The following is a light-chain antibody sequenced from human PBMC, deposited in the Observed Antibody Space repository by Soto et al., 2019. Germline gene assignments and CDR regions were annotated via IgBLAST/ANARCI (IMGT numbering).Light chain of an antibody. CDR1: RSDVGGYNY. J-gene: IGLJ1*01. CDR2: EVS. V-gene: IGLV2-14*01. CDR3: SSYTSSSTLV. Sequence: QSALTQPASVSGSPGQSITISCTGTRSDVGGYNYVSWYQQHPGKAPNLMIYEVSNRPSGVSNRFSGSKSGNTASLTISGLQAEDEADYYCSSYTSSSTLVFGTGTKVTVL.